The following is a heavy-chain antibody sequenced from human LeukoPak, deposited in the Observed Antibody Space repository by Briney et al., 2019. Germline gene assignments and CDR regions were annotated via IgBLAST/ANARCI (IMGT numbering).Heavy chain of an antibody. D-gene: IGHD1-1*01. CDR3: ARDSIQLWPNAIDF. J-gene: IGHJ4*02. CDR2: ISPSGGNR. Sequence: PGGSLRLSCVGSGFIFGGYTMNWVRQAPGKGLEWLSYISPSGGNRFYADSVKGRFTISRDNAENSLYLQMNSLRAEDTAVYYCARDSIQLWPNAIDFWGQGTLVTVSS. CDR1: GFIFGGYT. V-gene: IGHV3-48*01.